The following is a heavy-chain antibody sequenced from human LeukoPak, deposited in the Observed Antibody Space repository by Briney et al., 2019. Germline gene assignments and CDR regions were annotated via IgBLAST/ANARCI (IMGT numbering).Heavy chain of an antibody. V-gene: IGHV5-51*01. CDR2: IYPGDSDT. Sequence: GESLKISCKGSGYSFIHFWIGWVRQMPGKGLEWMGIIYPGDSDTRYSPSFQGQVTISADKSISTAYLQRSSLKASDTAMYYCASRINDAFDIWGQGTMVTVSS. CDR3: ASRINDAFDI. CDR1: GYSFIHFW. J-gene: IGHJ3*02.